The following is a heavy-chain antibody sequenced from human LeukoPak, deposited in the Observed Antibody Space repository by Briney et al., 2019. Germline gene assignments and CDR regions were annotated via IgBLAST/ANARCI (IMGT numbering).Heavy chain of an antibody. CDR3: AKKLVGSYPFDY. V-gene: IGHV3-23*01. CDR2: ISGSGGTS. CDR1: GFTFNTYA. J-gene: IGHJ4*02. Sequence: LGGSLRLSCAASGFTFNTYAMSWVRQAPGKGLEWVSVISGSGGTSYYADSVKGRFTISRDNSKNTLYLQMNSLRAEDTAVYYCAKKLVGSYPFDYWGQGTLVTVSS. D-gene: IGHD1-26*01.